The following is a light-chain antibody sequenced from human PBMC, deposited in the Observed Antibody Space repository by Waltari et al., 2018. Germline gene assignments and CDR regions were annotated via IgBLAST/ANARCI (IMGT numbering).Light chain of an antibody. CDR1: QSVSTN. CDR2: DPS. J-gene: IGKJ5*01. V-gene: IGKV3D-15*01. CDR3: QQYENLIT. Sequence: IGMTQSPATLSVSPGERVALSCRASQSVSTNFAWYQQRPGQAPRLLIYDPSTRATGIPARFSGSGSATEFTLTISSLQSEDSAIYYCQQYENLITFGQGTRLEIK.